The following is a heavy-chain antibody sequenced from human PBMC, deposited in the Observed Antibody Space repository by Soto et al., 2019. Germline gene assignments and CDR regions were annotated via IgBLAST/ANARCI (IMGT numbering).Heavy chain of an antibody. J-gene: IGHJ4*02. CDR2: IWYDGSNK. CDR1: GFTFSSYG. V-gene: IGHV3-33*01. D-gene: IGHD1-26*01. Sequence: QVQLVESGGGVVQPGRSLRLSCAASGFTFSSYGMHWVRQAPGKGLEWVAVIWYDGSNKYYADSVKGRFTISRDNSKNTLYLQMNSLRAEDTAVYYCARDGATFGSWGVNSGYSDYWGQGTLVTVSS. CDR3: ARDGATFGSWGVNSGYSDY.